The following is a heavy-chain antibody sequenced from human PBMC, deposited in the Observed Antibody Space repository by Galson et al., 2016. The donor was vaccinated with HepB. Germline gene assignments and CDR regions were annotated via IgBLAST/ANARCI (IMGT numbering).Heavy chain of an antibody. J-gene: IGHJ4*02. CDR2: ISYDGNNK. CDR3: TRDLAVWVTTPHHDY. D-gene: IGHD1-14*01. CDR1: RFTFSAYS. V-gene: IGHV3-30-3*01. Sequence: SLRLSCAASRFTFSAYSMHWVRQAPGKGLEWVAFISYDGNNKYYADSVKGRFTISRDDSKNTLYLQMSSLRPEDTAMYYCTRDLAVWVTTPHHDYWGQGTLVTVSS.